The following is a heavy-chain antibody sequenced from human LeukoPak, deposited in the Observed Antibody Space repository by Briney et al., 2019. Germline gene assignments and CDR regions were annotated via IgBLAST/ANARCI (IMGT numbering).Heavy chain of an antibody. D-gene: IGHD2-2*01. J-gene: IGHJ4*02. Sequence: PGGSLRLSCAASGFTFSSYWMSWVRQAPGKGLEWVANIKQDGGEKYYVDSVKGRFTISRDNAKNSLYLQMNSLRAEDTAAYYCARDRHGNLLPAATVDYWGQGTLVTVSS. CDR3: ARDRHGNLLPAATVDY. V-gene: IGHV3-7*01. CDR1: GFTFSSYW. CDR2: IKQDGGEK.